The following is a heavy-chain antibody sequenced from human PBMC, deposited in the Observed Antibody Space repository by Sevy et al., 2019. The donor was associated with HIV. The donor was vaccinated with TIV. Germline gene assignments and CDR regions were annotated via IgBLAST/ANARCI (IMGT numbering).Heavy chain of an antibody. V-gene: IGHV3-23*01. J-gene: IGHJ4*02. Sequence: GGSLRLSCAASGFTFSSYAMSWVRQAPGKGLEWVSTISGSGGSTYYADSVKGRFTISRDNFKNTLYLQMNSLRAEYTAVYYCAILGTYYYDGSGYYYQVPSDYWGQGTLVIVSS. CDR2: ISGSGGST. CDR1: GFTFSSYA. D-gene: IGHD3-22*01. CDR3: AILGTYYYDGSGYYYQVPSDY.